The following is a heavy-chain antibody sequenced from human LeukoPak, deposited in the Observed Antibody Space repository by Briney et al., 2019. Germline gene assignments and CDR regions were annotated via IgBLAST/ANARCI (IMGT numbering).Heavy chain of an antibody. D-gene: IGHD3-22*01. CDR2: ISGSGGST. J-gene: IGHJ4*02. V-gene: IGHV3-23*01. CDR3: ARERPYYYDSSGYYWGPFDY. Sequence: PGGSLRLSCAASGFTFSSYAMSWVRQAPGKGLEWVSAISGSGGSTYYADSVKGRFTISRDNSKNTLYLQMNSLRSEDTAVYYCARERPYYYDSSGYYWGPFDYWGQGTLVTVSS. CDR1: GFTFSSYA.